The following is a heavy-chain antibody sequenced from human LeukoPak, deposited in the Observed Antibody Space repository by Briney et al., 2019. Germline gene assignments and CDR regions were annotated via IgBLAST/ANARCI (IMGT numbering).Heavy chain of an antibody. D-gene: IGHD1-26*01. J-gene: IGHJ3*02. V-gene: IGHV6-1*01. Sequence: SQTLSLTCAISGDSVSSKSATWNWLTQSPSRGLEWLGRTYYTSKWYNDYEVSVKSRITINPDTSKNQFSLQLNSVTPEDTAVYYCARVSSPWSPRDAFDIWGQGTMVTVSS. CDR3: ARVSSPWSPRDAFDI. CDR1: GDSVSSKSAT. CDR2: TYYTSKWYN.